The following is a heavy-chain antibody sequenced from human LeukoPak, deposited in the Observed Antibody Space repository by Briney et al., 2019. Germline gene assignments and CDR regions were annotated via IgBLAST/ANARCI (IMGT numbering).Heavy chain of an antibody. D-gene: IGHD2-15*01. J-gene: IGHJ4*02. Sequence: SETLSLTCTVSGGSISSYYWSWIRQPPGKGLEWIGYIYYSGSTNYNPSLKSRVTISVDTSKNQFSLKLSSVTAADTAVYYCARDHRYCSGGSCYYFDYWGQGTLVTVSS. CDR1: GGSISSYY. CDR3: ARDHRYCSGGSCYYFDY. CDR2: IYYSGST. V-gene: IGHV4-59*01.